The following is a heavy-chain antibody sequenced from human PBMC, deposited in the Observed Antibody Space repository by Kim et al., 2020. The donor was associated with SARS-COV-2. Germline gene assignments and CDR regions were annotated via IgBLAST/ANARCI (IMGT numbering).Heavy chain of an antibody. V-gene: IGHV4-39*01. Sequence: SETLSLTCTVSGGSISSSSYYWGWIRQPPGKGLEWIGSIYYSGSTYYNPSLKSRVTISVDTSKNQFSLKLRSVTAADTAVYYCARRSRDYFDYWGQGTLVTFSS. CDR2: IYYSGST. J-gene: IGHJ4*02. D-gene: IGHD3-10*01. CDR3: ARRSRDYFDY. CDR1: GGSISSSSYY.